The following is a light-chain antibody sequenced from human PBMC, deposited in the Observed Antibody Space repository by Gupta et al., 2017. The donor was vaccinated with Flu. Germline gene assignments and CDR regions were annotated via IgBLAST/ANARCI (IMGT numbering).Light chain of an antibody. CDR1: SGSVSTSYY. Sequence: TVTRTCGLRSGSVSTSYYPSGYQQTPDQDPRIISYSTNTRASGVPDRFSGSIIGNKAALTITGAQADDESYYYCMHYRGSGVVFGGGTKLTVL. CDR3: MHYRGSGVV. J-gene: IGLJ2*01. CDR2: STN. V-gene: IGLV8-61*01.